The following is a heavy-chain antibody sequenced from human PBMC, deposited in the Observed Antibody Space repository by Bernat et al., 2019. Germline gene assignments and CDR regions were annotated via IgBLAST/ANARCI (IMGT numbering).Heavy chain of an antibody. J-gene: IGHJ4*02. CDR3: ARDCSGGSCYPDQYYFDY. CDR2: ISAYNGNT. D-gene: IGHD2-15*01. V-gene: IGHV1-18*01. CDR1: GHTFTSYG. Sequence: QVQLVQSGAEVKKPGASVKVSRKASGHTFTSYGISWVRQAPGQGLEWMGWISAYNGNTNYAQKLQGRVTMTTDTSTSTAYMELRSLRSDDTAVYYCARDCSGGSCYPDQYYFDYWGQGTLVTVSS.